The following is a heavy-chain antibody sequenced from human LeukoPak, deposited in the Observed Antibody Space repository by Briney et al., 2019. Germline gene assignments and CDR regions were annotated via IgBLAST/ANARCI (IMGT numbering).Heavy chain of an antibody. Sequence: PSETLSLTCAVYGGSFSGYYWSWIRQPPGKGLEWIGEINHSGSTNYNPSLKSRVTISVDTSKNQFSLKLSSVTAADTAVYYCAGRETVTTDYWGQGTLVTVSS. V-gene: IGHV4-34*01. CDR1: GGSFSGYY. CDR3: AGRETVTTDY. J-gene: IGHJ4*02. D-gene: IGHD4-17*01. CDR2: INHSGST.